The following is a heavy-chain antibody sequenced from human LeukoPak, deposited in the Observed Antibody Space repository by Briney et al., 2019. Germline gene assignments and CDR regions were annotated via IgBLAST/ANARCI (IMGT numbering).Heavy chain of an antibody. D-gene: IGHD1-26*01. CDR3: ARDKLEGPTKLDF. CDR2: IKQDGSEN. V-gene: IGHV3-7*01. Sequence: GGSLILSCEASGFTFSDYWMSWVRQAPGKRLEWVVNIKQDGSENYYVDSVAGRVTISRDNAKNSLYLQMNSLRVEDTAVYYCARDKLEGPTKLDFWGRGTLVTVSS. CDR1: GFTFSDYW. J-gene: IGHJ4*02.